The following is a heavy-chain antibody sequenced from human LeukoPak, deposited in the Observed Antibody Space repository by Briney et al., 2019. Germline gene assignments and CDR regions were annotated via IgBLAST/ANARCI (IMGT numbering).Heavy chain of an antibody. CDR2: INHSGST. CDR1: GGSFSGYY. V-gene: IGHV4-34*01. Sequence: PSEXLSLTCAVYGGSFSGYYWSWLRQPPGKGLEWIGEINHSGSTNYNPSLTSRVTISVDTSKNQFSLKLSSVTAADTAVYYCARANWGSHYFDYWGQGTLVTVSS. J-gene: IGHJ4*02. CDR3: ARANWGSHYFDY. D-gene: IGHD7-27*01.